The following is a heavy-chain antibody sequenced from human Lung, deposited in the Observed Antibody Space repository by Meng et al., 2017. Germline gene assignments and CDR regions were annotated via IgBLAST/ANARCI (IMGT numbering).Heavy chain of an antibody. CDR1: GYTLSSDG. V-gene: IGHV1-18*01. Sequence: QGQLVQSGAEGKNPGASVKASGEASGYTLSSDGFSWVRQAPGQGLEWLGWINTYNGKKDYAQKFQGRITMTTDTFTSTAYMELRNLRSDDTAVYYCATRGNPYLNCWGQGTLVTVSS. J-gene: IGHJ4*02. CDR3: ATRGNPYLNC. CDR2: INTYNGKK.